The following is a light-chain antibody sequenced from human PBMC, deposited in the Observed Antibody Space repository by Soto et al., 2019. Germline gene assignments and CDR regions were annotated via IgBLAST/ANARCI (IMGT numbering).Light chain of an antibody. CDR2: EGD. Sequence: QSALTQPASVSGSPGQSITISCTGTSSSFGNYHLVSWYQQHPGKAPKLIIYEGDKRPSGVSSRFSGSKSGNTASLTISGLQPEDEAEYHCCSYARVFGGGTKVTVL. CDR3: CSYARV. J-gene: IGLJ3*02. CDR1: SSSFGNYHL. V-gene: IGLV2-23*01.